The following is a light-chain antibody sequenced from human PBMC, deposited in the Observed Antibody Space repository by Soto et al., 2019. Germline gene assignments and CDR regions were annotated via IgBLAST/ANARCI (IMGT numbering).Light chain of an antibody. CDR3: QQHNIWPLWT. Sequence: DIQMTQSPSSLSASVGDRATITCRASQSISSYLNWYQQKPGKAPKLPIYAASSLQSGVPSRFSGSGSETEFTLTISSLQSEDFAVYFCQQHNIWPLWTFGQGTKVDIK. V-gene: IGKV1-39*01. CDR1: QSISSY. J-gene: IGKJ1*01. CDR2: AAS.